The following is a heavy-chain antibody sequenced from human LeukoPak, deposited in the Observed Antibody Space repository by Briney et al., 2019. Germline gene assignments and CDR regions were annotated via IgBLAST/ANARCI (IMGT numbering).Heavy chain of an antibody. J-gene: IGHJ6*03. V-gene: IGHV1-18*01. CDR1: GYTLTSHG. CDR2: HSMSDDKP. Sequence: ASVTVSFKASGYTLTSHGITWVRQAPGQGREWMGCHSMSDDKPKYARRFQGRVTMTTDTSTGPPYMDLRGLRSDDTAVYYCARSPGDPWDDTSFYLDVWGEGTTVTVSS. CDR3: ARSPGDPWDDTSFYLDV. D-gene: IGHD4-17*01.